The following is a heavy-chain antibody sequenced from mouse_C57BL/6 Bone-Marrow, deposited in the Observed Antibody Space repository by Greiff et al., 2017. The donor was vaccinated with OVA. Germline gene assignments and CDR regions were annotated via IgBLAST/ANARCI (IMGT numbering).Heavy chain of an antibody. CDR2: IYPGSGNT. CDR1: GYTFTDYY. CDR3: ARSRRAMEY. V-gene: IGHV1-76*01. J-gene: IGHJ4*01. Sequence: VQLQQSGAELVRPGASVKLSCKASGYTFTDYYINWVKQRPGQGLEWIARIYPGSGNTYYNEKFKGKATLTAEKSSSTAYMQLSSLTSEDSAVYFCARSRRAMEYWGRGTSVTVSS.